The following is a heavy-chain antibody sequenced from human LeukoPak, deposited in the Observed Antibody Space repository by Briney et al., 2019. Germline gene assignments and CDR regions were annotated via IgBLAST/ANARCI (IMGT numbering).Heavy chain of an antibody. V-gene: IGHV3-9*01. CDR3: AKHMRATNTYSFFGLDV. D-gene: IGHD1-26*01. Sequence: GRSLRLSCAATGFTFKDYGIHWVRQPPGKGLEWVSSINWNGGGTDYADSVKGRFTISRDSAKNSLYLQLSSLRPEDTALYYCAKHMRATNTYSFFGLDVWGQGTTVTVSS. CDR1: GFTFKDYG. CDR2: INWNGGGT. J-gene: IGHJ6*02.